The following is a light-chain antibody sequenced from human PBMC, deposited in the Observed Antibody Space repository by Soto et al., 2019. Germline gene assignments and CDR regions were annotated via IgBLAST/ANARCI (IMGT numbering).Light chain of an antibody. J-gene: IGKJ4*01. CDR1: QGIRDF. V-gene: IGKV1-27*01. CDR2: AAS. CDR3: QKYDSAPRT. Sequence: DVQMTQSPSSLSASVGDRVIITCRASQGIRDFLAWYQQKPGKPPKLLIRAASTLQPGVPSRFSGGGSGTDFTLAISSLQPEDFATYYCQKYDSAPRTFGGGTKVDIK.